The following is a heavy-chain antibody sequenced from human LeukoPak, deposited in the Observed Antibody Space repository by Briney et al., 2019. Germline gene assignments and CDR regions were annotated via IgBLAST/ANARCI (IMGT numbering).Heavy chain of an antibody. CDR2: ISSSSSYI. J-gene: IGHJ4*02. CDR3: ARGTPYYDYVWGSYRYVGFDY. V-gene: IGHV3-21*01. Sequence: PGGSLRLSCAASGFTFSSYSMNWVRQAPGKGLEWVSSISSSSSYIYYADSVKGRFTISRDNAKNSLYLQMNSLRAEDTAVYYCARGTPYYDYVWGSYRYVGFDYWGQGTLVTVFS. CDR1: GFTFSSYS. D-gene: IGHD3-16*02.